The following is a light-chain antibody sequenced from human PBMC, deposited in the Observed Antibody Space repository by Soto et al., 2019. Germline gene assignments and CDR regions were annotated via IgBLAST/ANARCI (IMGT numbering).Light chain of an antibody. CDR2: RAS. Sequence: DIVMTQSPDPLAVSRGERATINCNSSQSIIYSSNNKTLSWHEQKAGQPPKLLIYRASTRESGVPDRFSGSGSGTDFTLTISSLQAEDVAVYYCQQYYSSPPTFGQGTKVEIK. J-gene: IGKJ1*01. CDR1: QSIIYSSNNKT. CDR3: QQYYSSPPT. V-gene: IGKV4-1*01.